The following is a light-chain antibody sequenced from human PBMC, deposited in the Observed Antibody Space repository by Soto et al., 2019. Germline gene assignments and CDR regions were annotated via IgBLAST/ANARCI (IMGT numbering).Light chain of an antibody. Sequence: DIQMTQSPSTLSASVGDRVTITCGASQRISYWLAWYQQKPGKAPKLLIYKASSLGGGVPSRFSGSGSGTEFTLTIGTLQPDDFATYYCQQYSSYPVTFGGGTQVEIK. V-gene: IGKV1-5*03. CDR3: QQYSSYPVT. CDR2: KAS. J-gene: IGKJ4*01. CDR1: QRISYW.